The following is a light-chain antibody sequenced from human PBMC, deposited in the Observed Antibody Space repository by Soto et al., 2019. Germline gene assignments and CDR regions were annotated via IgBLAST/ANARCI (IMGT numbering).Light chain of an antibody. Sequence: EIVLTQSPGTLSLSPGERATLSCRASQSVSSSYLAWYQQKPGQAPRLLIYGASSRATGTTARFSGSGSGTDLILTISRLETDDFAVYYCQQYCSSSPFTFGGGTKVEIK. J-gene: IGKJ4*01. V-gene: IGKV3-20*01. CDR3: QQYCSSSPFT. CDR1: QSVSSSY. CDR2: GAS.